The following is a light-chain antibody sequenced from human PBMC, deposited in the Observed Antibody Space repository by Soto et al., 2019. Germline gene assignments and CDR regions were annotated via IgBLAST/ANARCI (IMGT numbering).Light chain of an antibody. CDR2: DDN. CDR3: GSWDSSLSAYA. CDR1: SSNIGGNS. V-gene: IGLV1-51*01. Sequence: QSVLTQPPSVSAAPGQKVTISCSGSSSNIGGNSVSWYQQLPGTAPKLLIYDDNKRPSGIPDRFSGSKSGTSATLGITGFQTGDEADYYCGSWDSSLSAYAFGSGSKFSV. J-gene: IGLJ1*01.